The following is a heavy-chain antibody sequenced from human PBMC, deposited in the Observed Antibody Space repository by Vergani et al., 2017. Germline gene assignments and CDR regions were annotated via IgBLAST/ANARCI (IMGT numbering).Heavy chain of an antibody. CDR2: ISTNVGTK. Sequence: VQLVESGGGLVKRGGSLRLSCAASGFTFSSYSMNWVRQAPGKGLEWVAVISTNVGTKYYADSVKGRFTIYKDNTVDMLSLQMNSLSADDTAVYYGVRWGRGDHGDFWSRLGPWGQGTRVSVSS. J-gene: IGHJ5*02. D-gene: IGHD3-3*01. V-gene: IGHV3-30*03. CDR3: VRWGRGDHGDFWSRLGP. CDR1: GFTFSSYS.